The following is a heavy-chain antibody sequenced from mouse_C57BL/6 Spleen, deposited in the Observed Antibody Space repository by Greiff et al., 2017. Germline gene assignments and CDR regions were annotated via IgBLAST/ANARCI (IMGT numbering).Heavy chain of an antibody. CDR2: INPNNGGT. Sequence: VQLQQSGPELVKPGASVKISCKASGYTFTDYYMNWVKQSHGKSLEWIGDINPNNGGTSYNQKFKGKATSTVDKSSSTAYIELRSLTSEDSAVYYCARDYGDYWGQGTTLTVSS. V-gene: IGHV1-26*01. J-gene: IGHJ2*01. CDR3: ARDYGDY. CDR1: GYTFTDYY.